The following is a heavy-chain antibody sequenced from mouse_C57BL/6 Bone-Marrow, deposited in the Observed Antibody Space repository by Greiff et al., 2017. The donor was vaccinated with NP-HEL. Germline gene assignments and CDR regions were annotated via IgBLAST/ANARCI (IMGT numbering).Heavy chain of an antibody. V-gene: IGHV1-64*01. J-gene: IGHJ2*01. CDR1: GYTFTSYW. CDR2: IHPNSGST. CDR3: AITTVVDY. D-gene: IGHD1-1*01. Sequence: VQLQQSGAELVKPGASVKLSCKASGYTFTSYWMDWVKQRPGQGLEWIGMIHPNSGSTNYNEKFKSKATLTVDKSSSTAYMQLSSLTSEDSAVYYCAITTVVDYWGQGTTLTVSS.